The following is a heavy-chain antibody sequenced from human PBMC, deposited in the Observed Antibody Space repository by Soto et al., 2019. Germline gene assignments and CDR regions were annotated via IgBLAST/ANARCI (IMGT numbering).Heavy chain of an antibody. D-gene: IGHD3-10*02. CDR2: IYYSGST. V-gene: IGHV4-31*03. Sequence: QVQLQESGPGLVKPSQTLSLTCTVSGGSISSGDYYWIWIRQHPGKGLVWIGYIYYSGSTYYNPSLKSRVTISGDTSKNQFSLKLSSVTAADTAVYYCARADYYGRRLGGPFDYWGQGTLVTVSS. J-gene: IGHJ4*02. CDR1: GGSISSGDYY. CDR3: ARADYYGRRLGGPFDY.